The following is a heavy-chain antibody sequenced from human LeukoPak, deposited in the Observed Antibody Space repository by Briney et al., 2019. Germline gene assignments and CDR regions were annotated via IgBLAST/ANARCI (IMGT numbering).Heavy chain of an antibody. CDR1: GGSISSSNW. J-gene: IGHJ4*02. CDR3: AVQYYYGSGSYYGRLDY. CDR2: IYDSGST. D-gene: IGHD3-10*01. Sequence: PSETLSLTCAVSGGSISSSNWWSWVRQPPGKGLEWIGEIYDSGSTNYNPSLKSRVTISVDKSKNQFSLKLSSVTAADTAVYYCAVQYYYGSGSYYGRLDYWGQGTLVTVSS. V-gene: IGHV4-4*02.